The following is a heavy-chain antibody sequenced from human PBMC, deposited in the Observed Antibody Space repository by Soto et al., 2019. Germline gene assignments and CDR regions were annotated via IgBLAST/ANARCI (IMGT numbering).Heavy chain of an antibody. CDR2: IYYSGST. J-gene: IGHJ4*02. V-gene: IGHV4-39*01. Sequence: SETLSRTCTVSGGSVSSTSSYWDWIRQPPGKGLEWIGSIYYSGSTYYNPSLRSRVTISVDTSKNQFSLKLSPVTAADTAVYYCERHTRDMVRVKRCDYWGQGTLVTVSS. CDR3: ERHTRDMVRVKRCDY. CDR1: GGSVSSTSSY. D-gene: IGHD5-12*01.